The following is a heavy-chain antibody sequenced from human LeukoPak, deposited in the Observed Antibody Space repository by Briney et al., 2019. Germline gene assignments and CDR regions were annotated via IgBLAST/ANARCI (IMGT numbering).Heavy chain of an antibody. CDR2: IIPIFGTA. J-gene: IGHJ3*02. D-gene: IGHD3-16*02. CDR1: GGTFSSYA. Sequence: ASMKVSCKASGGTFSSYAISWVRQAPGQGLEWMGRIIPIFGTANYAQKFQGRVTITADESTSTAYMELSSLRSEDTAVYYCARDRVMITFGGVIVKRSDAFDIWGQGTMVTVSS. CDR3: ARDRVMITFGGVIVKRSDAFDI. V-gene: IGHV1-69*13.